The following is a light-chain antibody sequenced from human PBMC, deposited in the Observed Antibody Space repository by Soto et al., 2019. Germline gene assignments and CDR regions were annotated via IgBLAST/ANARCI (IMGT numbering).Light chain of an antibody. Sequence: IVLTQSPGTLSLSPGEGLTLSCRASQSVGSDLAWYQQKPGQAPSLVIYDIFTRATGVPTRISGSGSGTELTITISSLQSEDCEVYYGQQRSNWPITFGQGTRLEIK. CDR2: DIF. CDR1: QSVGSD. CDR3: QQRSNWPIT. V-gene: IGKV3-11*01. J-gene: IGKJ5*01.